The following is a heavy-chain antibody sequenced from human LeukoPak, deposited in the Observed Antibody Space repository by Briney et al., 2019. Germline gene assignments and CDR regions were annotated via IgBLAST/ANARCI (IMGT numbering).Heavy chain of an antibody. V-gene: IGHV4-38-2*02. D-gene: IGHD6-19*01. J-gene: IGHJ4*02. CDR1: GYSISSGYY. CDR3: ARIAVAGTDLDY. Sequence: PSETLSLTCTVSGYSISSGYYWGWIRQPPGKGLEWIGSIYYSGSTYYNPSLKSRVTISVDMSKNQFSLKLSSVTAADTAVYYCARIAVAGTDLDYWGQGTLVTVSS. CDR2: IYYSGST.